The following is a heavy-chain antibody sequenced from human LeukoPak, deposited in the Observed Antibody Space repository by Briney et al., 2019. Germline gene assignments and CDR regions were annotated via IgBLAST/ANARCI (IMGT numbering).Heavy chain of an antibody. CDR2: FSRSGPDT. D-gene: IGHD6-13*01. CDR1: GFTFSKAW. J-gene: IGHJ4*02. Sequence: GGSLRLSCAASGFTFSKAWMSWVRQAPGKGPEWVSTFSRSGPDTYYADSVKGRFTIFRDNSKNTLYLQMNSLRAEDTAVYYCAKGSLGSWYYFDYWGQGTLVTVSS. CDR3: AKGSLGSWYYFDY. V-gene: IGHV3-23*01.